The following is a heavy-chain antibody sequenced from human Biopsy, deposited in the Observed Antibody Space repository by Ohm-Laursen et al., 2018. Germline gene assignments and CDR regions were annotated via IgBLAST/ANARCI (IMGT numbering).Heavy chain of an antibody. CDR2: ISYDGSKT. V-gene: IGHV3-30*18. Sequence: SLRLSCAASGFTFSNSGMHWVRQAPGKGLEWVAAISYDGSKTDYGDSVKGRLNISRDNSKNTLDLQMSSLRVEETAVYFCAKGKGTFNFYYYGMDVWGQGTTVTVSS. J-gene: IGHJ6*02. CDR1: GFTFSNSG. CDR3: AKGKGTFNFYYYGMDV. D-gene: IGHD2/OR15-2a*01.